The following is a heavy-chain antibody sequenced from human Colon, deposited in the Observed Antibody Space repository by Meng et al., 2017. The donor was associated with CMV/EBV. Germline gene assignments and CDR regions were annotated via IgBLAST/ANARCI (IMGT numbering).Heavy chain of an antibody. CDR2: KKSRAVGGTA. CDR1: GFTLRDCW. Sequence: GESGGRFLSPGGYLRLRCRDFGFTLRDCWISWVRQPTAKGMEWVGRKKSRAVGGTADNDGYVKHRFDISRENYKSTLYRQRSTLRAEDTVRYFCRKWLGGTPSGYFDSWGQGTLVTVFS. CDR3: RKWLGGTPSGYFDS. J-gene: IGHJ4*02. V-gene: IGHV3-15*01. D-gene: IGHD3-10*01.